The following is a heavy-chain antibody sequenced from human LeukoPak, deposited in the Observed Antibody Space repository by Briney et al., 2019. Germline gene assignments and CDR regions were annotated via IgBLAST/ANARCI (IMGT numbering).Heavy chain of an antibody. CDR2: INHSGST. Sequence: PSETLSLTCAVYGGSFSGYYWSWIRQPPGKGLEWIGEINHSGSTNYNPSLKSRVTISVDTSKNQFSLKLSSVTAADTAVYYCARCFWSGYSWSNWFDPWGQGTLVTVSS. J-gene: IGHJ5*02. V-gene: IGHV4-34*01. CDR3: ARCFWSGYSWSNWFDP. CDR1: GGSFSGYY. D-gene: IGHD3-3*01.